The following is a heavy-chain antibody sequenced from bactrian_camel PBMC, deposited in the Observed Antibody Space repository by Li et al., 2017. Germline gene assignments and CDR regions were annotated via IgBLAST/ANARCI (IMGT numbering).Heavy chain of an antibody. CDR3: AAQRAIDDCRYEYNY. CDR2: IDSDGST. D-gene: IGHD4*01. J-gene: IGHJ4*01. Sequence: HVQLVESGGGSVQAGGSLTLSCAASTNGYSEEFMGWFRQAPGKACEGVAAIDSDGSTHYGDSVKGRFTVSQDNAKNTLYLRMNSLKPEDTATYYCAAQRAIDDCRYEYNYWGKGTQVTVS. CDR1: TNGYSEEF. V-gene: IGHV3S53*01.